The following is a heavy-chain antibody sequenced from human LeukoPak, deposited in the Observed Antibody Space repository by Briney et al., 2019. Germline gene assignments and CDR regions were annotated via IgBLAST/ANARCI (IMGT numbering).Heavy chain of an antibody. Sequence: GGSLRLSCAASGFNFSSYWMSWVRQAPGKGLEWVANIKQDGSEKYYVDSVKGRFTISRDNAKNSLYLQMNTRRAEYTAVYYCARVGDTAMYYYMDVWGKGTTVTVSS. D-gene: IGHD5-18*01. CDR1: GFNFSSYW. J-gene: IGHJ6*03. CDR2: IKQDGSEK. V-gene: IGHV3-7*01. CDR3: ARVGDTAMYYYMDV.